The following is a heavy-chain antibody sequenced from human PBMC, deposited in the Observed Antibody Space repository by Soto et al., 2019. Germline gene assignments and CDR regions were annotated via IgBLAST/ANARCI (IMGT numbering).Heavy chain of an antibody. Sequence: QVQLVQSGAEVKKPGASVKVSCKASGYTFTSYGITWVRQAPGQGLEWLGWINGYNGNTNYAQKLQGRVTMTTDTSTSTACLELSSLRSEDTAGYYCARMVDVPYKYYGMDVWGQGTTVTVSS. CDR3: ARMVDVPYKYYGMDV. CDR1: GYTFTSYG. D-gene: IGHD2-15*01. V-gene: IGHV1-18*01. CDR2: INGYNGNT. J-gene: IGHJ6*02.